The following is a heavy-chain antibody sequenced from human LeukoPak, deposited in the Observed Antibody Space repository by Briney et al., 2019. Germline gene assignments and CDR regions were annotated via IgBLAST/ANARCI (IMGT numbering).Heavy chain of an antibody. Sequence: GGSLRLSCAASGFTFSSYWMSWVRQAPGKGLEWVANIKQDGSEKYYVDSVKGRFTISRDNAKNSLYLQMNSLRAEDTAVYYCAGAAQYYYYYYYMDVWGKGTTVTVSS. CDR2: IKQDGSEK. CDR1: GFTFSSYW. CDR3: AGAAQYYYYYYYMDV. V-gene: IGHV3-7*01. J-gene: IGHJ6*03.